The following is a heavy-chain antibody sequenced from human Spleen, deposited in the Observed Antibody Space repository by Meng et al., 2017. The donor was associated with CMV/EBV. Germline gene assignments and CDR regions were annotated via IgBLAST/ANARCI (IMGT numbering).Heavy chain of an antibody. J-gene: IGHJ4*02. CDR3: ARGSFWCGFCSDY. D-gene: IGHD3-3*01. V-gene: IGHV1-8*01. Sequence: ASVKVSCKASGYTLTSYDINWVRQAPGQGLEWIGWMSPKSGNTGYAPKFQGRVTMTRSTSISTAYMELSSLSSEDTAVYYCARGSFWCGFCSDYWGQGTMVTVSS. CDR2: MSPKSGNT. CDR1: GYTLTSYD.